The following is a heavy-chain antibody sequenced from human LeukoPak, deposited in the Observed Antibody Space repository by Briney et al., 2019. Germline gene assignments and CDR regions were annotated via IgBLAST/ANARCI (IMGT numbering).Heavy chain of an antibody. D-gene: IGHD4-17*01. CDR1: GFTLSGSA. J-gene: IGHJ5*02. CDR2: IRTKANDYAT. CDR3: VRPPDNGDNH. V-gene: IGHV3-73*01. Sequence: QPGGSLKLSCAASGFTLSGSAMHWVRQGSGKGLEWVGRIRTKANDYATAYAASVKGRFTISGDDSKNTVSLQMNSLKSEDTAVYYCVRPPDNGDNHWGQGTLVTVSS.